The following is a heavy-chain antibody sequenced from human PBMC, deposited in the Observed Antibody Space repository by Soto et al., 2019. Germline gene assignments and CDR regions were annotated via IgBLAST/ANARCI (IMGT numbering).Heavy chain of an antibody. V-gene: IGHV3-30*18. Sequence: QVQLVESGGGVVQPGRSLRLSCAASGFTFSSYGMHWVRQAPGKGLEWVAVISYDGSNKYYADSVKGRFTISRDNSKNTLYLQMNSLRAEDTAVYYFAKDRLIVVVPIGYGMDVWGQGTTVTVSS. CDR1: GFTFSSYG. J-gene: IGHJ6*02. CDR2: ISYDGSNK. CDR3: AKDRLIVVVPIGYGMDV. D-gene: IGHD2-2*01.